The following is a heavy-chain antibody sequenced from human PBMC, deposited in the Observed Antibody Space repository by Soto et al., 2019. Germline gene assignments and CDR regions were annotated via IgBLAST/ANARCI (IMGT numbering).Heavy chain of an antibody. V-gene: IGHV3-74*01. J-gene: IGHJ6*02. CDR1: GFTFSSYW. CDR3: ARSPTITMIVVDMPHYGMDV. D-gene: IGHD3-22*01. CDR2: INSDGSST. Sequence: LRLSCAASGFTFSSYWMHWVRQAPGKGLVWVSRINSDGSSTSYADSVKGRFTISRDNAKNTLYLQMNSLRAEDTAVYYCARSPTITMIVVDMPHYGMDVWGQGTTVTVSS.